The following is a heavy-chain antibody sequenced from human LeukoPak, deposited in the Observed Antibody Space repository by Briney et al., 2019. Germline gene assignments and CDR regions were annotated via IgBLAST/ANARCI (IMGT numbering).Heavy chain of an antibody. CDR1: GFTFDDYT. V-gene: IGHV3-43*01. D-gene: IGHD4-17*01. CDR3: ARGDYVHSDAFDI. CDR2: ISWDGGST. Sequence: GGSLRLSCAASGFTFDDYTMHWVCQAPGKGLEWVSLISWDGGSTYYADSVKGRFTISRDNSKNTLYLQMNSLRAEDTAVYYCARGDYVHSDAFDIWGQGTMVTVSS. J-gene: IGHJ3*02.